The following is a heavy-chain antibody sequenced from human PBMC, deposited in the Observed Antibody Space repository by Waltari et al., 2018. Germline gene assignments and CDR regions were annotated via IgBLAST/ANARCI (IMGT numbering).Heavy chain of an antibody. D-gene: IGHD6-19*01. CDR3: VTDVSGWYVN. CDR1: GFNLSTYW. V-gene: IGHV3-7*01. Sequence: EVQLVESGGGLVQPGGSLRLSCSASGFNLSTYWMTWVRQAPGGGLEWVANIKQDGSAKDYVDSVRGRSTISRDNANNSLFLQINSLRDDDTAVYYCVTDVSGWYVNWGQGTSVTVSS. J-gene: IGHJ4*02. CDR2: IKQDGSAK.